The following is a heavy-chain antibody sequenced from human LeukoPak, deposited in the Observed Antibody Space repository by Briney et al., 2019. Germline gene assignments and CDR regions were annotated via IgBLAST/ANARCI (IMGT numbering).Heavy chain of an antibody. V-gene: IGHV3-9*01. CDR3: AKDNGGNWFDP. J-gene: IGHJ5*02. CDR1: GFTFDDYA. Sequence: PGGSLRLSCAASGFTFDDYAMHWVRQAPGKGLEWVSGISWNSGSIGYADSVKGRFTISRDNAKNSLYLQMNSLRAEDTALYYCAKDNGGNWFDPWGQGTLVTVSS. D-gene: IGHD4-23*01. CDR2: ISWNSGSI.